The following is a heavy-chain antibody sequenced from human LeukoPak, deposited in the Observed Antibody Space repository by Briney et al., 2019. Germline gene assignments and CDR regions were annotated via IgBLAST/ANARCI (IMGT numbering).Heavy chain of an antibody. CDR1: GGSFSGYY. CDR3: ARVLAALDYFDY. J-gene: IGHJ4*02. D-gene: IGHD6-6*01. CDR2: INHSGST. Sequence: SETLSLTCAVYGGSFSGYYWSWIRQPPGKGLEWIGEINHSGSTNYNPSLKSRVTISVDTSKNQFSLKLSSVTAADTAVYYCARVLAALDYFDYWGQGTLVTVSS. V-gene: IGHV4-34*01.